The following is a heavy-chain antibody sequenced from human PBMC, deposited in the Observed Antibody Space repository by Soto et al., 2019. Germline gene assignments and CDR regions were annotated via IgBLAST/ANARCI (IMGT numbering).Heavy chain of an antibody. D-gene: IGHD1-1*01. J-gene: IGHJ6*02. CDR1: GFTFSNYA. Sequence: EVQLLESGGGLVQPGGSLRLFCAASGFTFSNYAMIWVREAPGKGLEAVSSISDSADRTYYADSVKGRFTVSRDNSKNTLYLQMNSLRAEDTAVYYCAKVMRTTYSYWYGMDVWGQGTTVTVSS. V-gene: IGHV3-23*01. CDR2: ISDSADRT. CDR3: AKVMRTTYSYWYGMDV.